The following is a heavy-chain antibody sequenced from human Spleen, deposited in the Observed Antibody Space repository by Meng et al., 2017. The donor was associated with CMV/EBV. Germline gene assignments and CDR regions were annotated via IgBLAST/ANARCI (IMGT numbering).Heavy chain of an antibody. CDR1: GGSINSYY. Sequence: SETLSLTCTVSGGSINSYYWSWIRQPPGKGLEWIGYIYSSGSTDYNPSLKSRVTISVDTSKNQFSLRLSSVTAADTAVYYCVRIVRFCTTATCYPNWLDPWGQGTLVTVSS. CDR3: VRIVRFCTTATCYPNWLDP. V-gene: IGHV4-59*01. D-gene: IGHD2-8*01. J-gene: IGHJ5*02. CDR2: IYSSGST.